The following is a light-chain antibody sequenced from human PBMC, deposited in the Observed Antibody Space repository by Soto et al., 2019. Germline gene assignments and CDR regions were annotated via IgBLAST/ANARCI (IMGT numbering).Light chain of an antibody. CDR2: LNSDGSH. V-gene: IGLV4-69*01. Sequence: QSVLTQSPSASASLGASVKLTCTLSSGHSSYAIAWHQQQPEKSPRYLMKLNSDGSHSKGDGIPDRFSGSSSGAERYLTNSSLQSEDEADYYCQTWGTGTVVFGGGTKLTVL. CDR1: SGHSSYA. CDR3: QTWGTGTVV. J-gene: IGLJ2*01.